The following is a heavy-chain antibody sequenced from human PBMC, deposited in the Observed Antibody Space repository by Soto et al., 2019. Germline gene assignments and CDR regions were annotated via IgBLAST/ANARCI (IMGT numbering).Heavy chain of an antibody. CDR2: ISGSGSFT. J-gene: IGHJ4*02. Sequence: GGSLRLSCTASGFTFRTYAMNWVRQAPGKGLEWISAISGSGSFTHYADSVRGRFTISRDNSQNQLYLQMNNLRGDDTAMYYCAKIPTGSGSSKFDYWGQGIQVTVSS. D-gene: IGHD3-10*01. V-gene: IGHV3-23*01. CDR3: AKIPTGSGSSKFDY. CDR1: GFTFRTYA.